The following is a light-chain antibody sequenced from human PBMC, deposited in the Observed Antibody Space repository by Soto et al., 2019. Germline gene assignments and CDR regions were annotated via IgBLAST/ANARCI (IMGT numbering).Light chain of an antibody. V-gene: IGKV3-20*01. J-gene: IGKJ5*01. Sequence: EIVLTQSPGTLSLSPGERATLSCRASQSVSSSYLAWYQQQPGQAPRLLIYGASSRATGIPDRFSGSGSGTELTLTIRRLEPEDFAVYYCQQYGSSPITFGQGTRLEIK. CDR3: QQYGSSPIT. CDR2: GAS. CDR1: QSVSSSY.